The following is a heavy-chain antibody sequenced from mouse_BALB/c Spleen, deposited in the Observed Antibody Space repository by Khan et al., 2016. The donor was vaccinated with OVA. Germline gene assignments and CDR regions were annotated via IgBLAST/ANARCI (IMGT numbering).Heavy chain of an antibody. CDR2: INPNNGDT. V-gene: IGHV1-26*01. CDR1: GYTFTDYY. Sequence: VRLQQSGPELVKPGASVKMSCKASGYTFTDYYMKWLKQSPGKSLEWIGDINPNNGDTFYNQKFKDKATLTVDKSSSTAYMQLNSLTSEDSAVFYCTRGLFDVWGAGTTVTVSS. J-gene: IGHJ1*01. CDR3: TRGLFDV.